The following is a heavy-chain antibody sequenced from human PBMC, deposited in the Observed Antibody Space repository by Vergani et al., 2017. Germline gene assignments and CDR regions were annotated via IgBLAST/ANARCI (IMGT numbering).Heavy chain of an antibody. D-gene: IGHD2-21*02. CDR1: GGSISSGGYY. J-gene: IGHJ2*01. CDR2: INHSGST. CDR3: ARVGRVVAVTGEGPSLDL. Sequence: QVQLQESGPGLVKPSQTLSLTCTVSGGSISSGGYYWSWIRQPPGKGLEWIGEINHSGSTNYNPSLKSRVTISVDTSKNQFSLRLNSVTAADTAVYYCARVGRVVAVTGEGPSLDLWGRGTLVTVSS. V-gene: IGHV4-30-4*08.